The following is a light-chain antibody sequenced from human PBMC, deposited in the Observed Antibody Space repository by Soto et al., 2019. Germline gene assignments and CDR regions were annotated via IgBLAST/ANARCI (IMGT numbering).Light chain of an antibody. CDR3: QQSYNNPVT. J-gene: IGKJ5*01. V-gene: IGKV1-39*01. Sequence: DIQMTQSPASLSASVEDRVTINCRESQTVRTYLNWYQQKPGKAPKLLIYAASNLQSGVPSRFSGSGSGTDFTLTITSLRPEDFATYWCQQSYNNPVTFGQGTRVEIK. CDR1: QTVRTY. CDR2: AAS.